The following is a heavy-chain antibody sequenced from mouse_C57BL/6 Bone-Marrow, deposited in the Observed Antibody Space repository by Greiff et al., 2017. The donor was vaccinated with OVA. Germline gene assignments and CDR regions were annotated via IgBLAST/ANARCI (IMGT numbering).Heavy chain of an antibody. Sequence: VQLKQSGPVLVKPGASVKMSCKASGYTFTDYYMNWVKQSHGKSLEWIGVINPYNGGTSYNQKFKGKATLTVDKSSSTAYMELNSLTSEDSAVYYCARLFHWYFDVWGTGTTVTVSS. CDR2: INPYNGGT. J-gene: IGHJ1*03. V-gene: IGHV1-19*01. CDR1: GYTFTDYY. CDR3: ARLFHWYFDV.